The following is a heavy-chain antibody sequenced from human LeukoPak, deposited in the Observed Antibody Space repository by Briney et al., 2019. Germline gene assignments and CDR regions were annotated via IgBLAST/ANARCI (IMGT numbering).Heavy chain of an antibody. CDR3: AKRGVTGYKEGFDF. J-gene: IGHJ4*02. D-gene: IGHD3-9*01. CDR1: GFTFSSYA. Sequence: GGSLRLSCAASGFTFSSYAMSWVRQAPGKGLEWVSANSGSGGSTYYADSVKGRFTISRGNSKNTLYLQMNSLRAEDTAVYYCAKRGVTGYKEGFDFWGQGTLVTVSS. V-gene: IGHV3-23*01. CDR2: NSGSGGST.